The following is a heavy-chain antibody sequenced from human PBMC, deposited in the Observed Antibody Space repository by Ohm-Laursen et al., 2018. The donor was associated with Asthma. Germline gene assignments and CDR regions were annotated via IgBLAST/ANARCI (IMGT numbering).Heavy chain of an antibody. V-gene: IGHV3-33*07. Sequence: SLRLSCAASGFSFDDYAMYWVRQAPGKGLQWVAVIWSDGSNEDYAESVKGRSTISRDNSGNTLYLQMNSLRAEDTAVYYCARSNGRDCFDVWGQGTMVTVSS. D-gene: IGHD2-21*01. CDR1: GFSFDDYA. CDR3: ARSNGRDCFDV. CDR2: IWSDGSNE. J-gene: IGHJ3*01.